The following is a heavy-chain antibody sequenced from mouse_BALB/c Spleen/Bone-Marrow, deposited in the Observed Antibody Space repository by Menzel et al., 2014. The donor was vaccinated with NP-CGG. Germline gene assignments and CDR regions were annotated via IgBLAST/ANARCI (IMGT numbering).Heavy chain of an antibody. V-gene: IGHV1-18*01. D-gene: IGHD1-2*01. CDR2: INPNNGGT. CDR3: ARGGITTATDFDV. J-gene: IGHJ1*01. CDR1: GYTFTEYT. Sequence: EVKLMESGPELVKPGASVKISCKTSGYTFTEYTMHWVKQSHGKSLEWIGGINPNNGGTSYNQKFKGKATLTVDKSSSTAYMELRSLTSEDSAVYYCARGGITTATDFDVWGAGTTVTVSS.